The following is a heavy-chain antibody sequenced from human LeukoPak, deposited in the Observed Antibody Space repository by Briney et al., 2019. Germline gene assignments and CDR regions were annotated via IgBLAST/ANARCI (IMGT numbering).Heavy chain of an antibody. CDR3: ARERKYDSNFDY. V-gene: IGHV3-74*01. CDR2: IKNDGSTT. Sequence: GGSLRLSCAASGFSVRTYWMSWVRQAPGKGLVWLSRIKNDGSTTTYADSVKGRFTVSRDNAKNTLYLQMNSLRAEDTAVYYCARERKYDSNFDYWGQGTLVTVSS. J-gene: IGHJ4*02. CDR1: GFSVRTYW. D-gene: IGHD1-1*01.